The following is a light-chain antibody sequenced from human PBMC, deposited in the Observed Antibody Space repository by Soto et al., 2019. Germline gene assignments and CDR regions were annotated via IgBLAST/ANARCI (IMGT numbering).Light chain of an antibody. J-gene: IGKJ1*01. Sequence: DIQMTQSPSSLSASVGDRVTITCRASQGIRNDLDWYQQKPGKAPKRLIYAASSLQSGVPSRFGGSGSGTEFTLTITSLQPEDFATYFCLQHNRYPWTFGQGTKVEIK. CDR2: AAS. CDR1: QGIRND. V-gene: IGKV1-17*01. CDR3: LQHNRYPWT.